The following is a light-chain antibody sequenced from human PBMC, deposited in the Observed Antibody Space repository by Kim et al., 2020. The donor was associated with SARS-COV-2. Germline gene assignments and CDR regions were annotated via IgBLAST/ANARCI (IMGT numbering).Light chain of an antibody. CDR2: QDS. V-gene: IGLV3-1*01. J-gene: IGLJ3*02. Sequence: VSPGQTASITCSGDKLGDKYACWYQQKPGQSPLLVIYQDSKRPSGIPERFSGSNSGNTATLTISGTQAMDEADYYCQAWDSSTGGVFGGVTQLTVL. CDR3: QAWDSSTGGV. CDR1: KLGDKY.